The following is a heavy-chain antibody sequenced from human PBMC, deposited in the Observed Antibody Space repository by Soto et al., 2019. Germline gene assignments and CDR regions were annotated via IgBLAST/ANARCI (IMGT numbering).Heavy chain of an antibody. CDR3: ASRERVDAFDI. CDR1: GGSFSSNA. Sequence: QVQLVQSGAEVKKPGSSVKVSCKASGGSFSSNAISWVRQAPGQGLEWMGGIIPILGSANYAQKFQDRLTITADGATTTTYMELNSLRYEHAAVYYCASRERVDAFDIWGQGTLVTVSS. D-gene: IGHD1-26*01. J-gene: IGHJ3*02. CDR2: IIPILGSA. V-gene: IGHV1-69*01.